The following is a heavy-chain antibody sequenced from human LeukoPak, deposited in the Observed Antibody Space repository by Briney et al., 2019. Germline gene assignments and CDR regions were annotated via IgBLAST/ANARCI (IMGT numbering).Heavy chain of an antibody. CDR2: IYYSGST. V-gene: IGHV4-59*08. CDR3: ARHGGIAVAGDAFDI. D-gene: IGHD6-19*01. J-gene: IGHJ3*02. Sequence: SETLSLTCTVSGGSISSYYWSWIRQPPGKGLEWIGYIYYSGSTNHNPSLKSRVTISVDTSKNQFSLKLSSVTAADTAVYYCARHGGIAVAGDAFDIWGQGTMVTVSS. CDR1: GGSISSYY.